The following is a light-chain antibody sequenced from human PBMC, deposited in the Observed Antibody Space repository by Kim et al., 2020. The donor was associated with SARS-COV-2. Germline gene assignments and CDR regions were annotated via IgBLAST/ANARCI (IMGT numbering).Light chain of an antibody. J-gene: IGLJ2*01. CDR1: SLRSYY. V-gene: IGLV3-19*01. CDR3: NSRDSRDNVV. CDR2: CKN. Sequence: VALGQTVRNTCQGDSLRSYYVTWYQQKPGQAPIIVIYCKNIRPSGIPDRFSGSSSGNTASLTITGTQAGDESDYYWNSRDSRDNVVFGGGTQLAVL.